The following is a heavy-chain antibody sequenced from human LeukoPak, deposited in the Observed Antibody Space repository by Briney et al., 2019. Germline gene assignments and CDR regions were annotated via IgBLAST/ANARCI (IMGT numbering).Heavy chain of an antibody. CDR3: AREVAAADAGYYYGMDV. V-gene: IGHV1-18*01. Sequence: ASVKVSCKASGYTFTSYGISWVRQAPGQGLEWMGWISAYNGNTNYAQKLQGRVTMTTDTSTSTAYMELRSLRSDDTAVYYCAREVAAADAGYYYGMDVWGQGTTVTVSS. CDR1: GYTFTSYG. D-gene: IGHD6-13*01. CDR2: ISAYNGNT. J-gene: IGHJ6*02.